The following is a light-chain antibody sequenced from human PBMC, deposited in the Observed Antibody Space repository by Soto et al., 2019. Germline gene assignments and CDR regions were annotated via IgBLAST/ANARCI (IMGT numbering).Light chain of an antibody. CDR3: SSYTSSSTLVV. CDR2: DVS. V-gene: IGLV2-14*01. CDR1: SSDVGGYNY. J-gene: IGLJ2*01. Sequence: QSALTQPASVSGSPGQSITISSTGTSSDVGGYNYVSWYQQHPGKAPKLMIYDVSNRPSGVSNRFSGSKSGNTASLTISGLQAEDEADYYCSSYTSSSTLVVFGGGTQLTVL.